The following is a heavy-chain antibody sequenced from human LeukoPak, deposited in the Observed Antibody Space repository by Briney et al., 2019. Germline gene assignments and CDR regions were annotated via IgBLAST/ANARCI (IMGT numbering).Heavy chain of an antibody. CDR3: ATDQRCELPLNY. J-gene: IGHJ4*02. V-gene: IGHV3-15*01. D-gene: IGHD2-15*01. CDR2: IKSKTDGGST. Sequence: GGSLRLSCAASGFTFSYAWMSWVRQAPGKGLEWVCRIKSKTDGGSTDYAVPVKGRFTISRDDSKDTLYLHMNSLKTEDTAGYYCATDQRCELPLNYWGQGTLVTVSS. CDR1: GFTFSYAW.